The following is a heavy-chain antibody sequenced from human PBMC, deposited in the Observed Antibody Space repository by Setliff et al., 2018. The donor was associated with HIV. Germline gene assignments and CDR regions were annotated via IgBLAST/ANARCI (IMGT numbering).Heavy chain of an antibody. Sequence: GGSLRLSCAASGFTFNNAWMYWVRQAPGKGLEWVGRIKSKTDGGTTDYSAPVNGRFSLSRDDSENTLYLQMNSLKTEDTAEYYCASDRVDGSENYYNAFDIWGQGTMVTVSS. CDR1: GFTFNNAW. CDR2: IKSKTDGGTT. D-gene: IGHD3-10*01. V-gene: IGHV3-15*01. CDR3: ASDRVDGSENYYNAFDI. J-gene: IGHJ3*02.